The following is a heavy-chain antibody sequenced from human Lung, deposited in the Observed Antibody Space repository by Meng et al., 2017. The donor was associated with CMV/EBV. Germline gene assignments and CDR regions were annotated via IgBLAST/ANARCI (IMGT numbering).Heavy chain of an antibody. J-gene: IGHJ4*02. CDR1: GYTFTNYG. D-gene: IGHD1-26*01. Sequence: QAQRCQSGGEVKKPGASVKVSCKASGYTFTNYGITWVRQAPGQGLEWMGWINAYNGDTNYAQTLQGRVTMTTDTSTSTAYMELRSLRSDDTAVYYCARVEVGITSGDYWGQGTLVTVSS. CDR3: ARVEVGITSGDY. V-gene: IGHV1-18*01. CDR2: INAYNGDT.